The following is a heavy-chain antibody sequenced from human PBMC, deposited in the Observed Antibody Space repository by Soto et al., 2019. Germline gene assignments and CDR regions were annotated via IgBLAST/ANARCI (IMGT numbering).Heavy chain of an antibody. V-gene: IGHV3-30*03. CDR3: ARLYSSSWHDFDY. CDR1: GFTFSSYG. J-gene: IGHJ4*02. Sequence: PGGSLRLSCAASGFTFSSYGMHWVRQAPGKGLEWVAVISYDGSNKYYADSVKGRFTISRDNAKNSLYLQMNSLRAEDTAVYYCARLYSSSWHDFDYWGQGTLVTVSS. CDR2: ISYDGSNK. D-gene: IGHD6-13*01.